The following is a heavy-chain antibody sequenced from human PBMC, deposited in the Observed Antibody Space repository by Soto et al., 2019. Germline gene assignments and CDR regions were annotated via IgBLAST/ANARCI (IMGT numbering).Heavy chain of an antibody. CDR2: ILPILDVA. D-gene: IGHD3-10*01. CDR3: ARVKTVSGSYEGDYYMDV. J-gene: IGHJ6*03. CDR1: GDIFSNYT. V-gene: IGHV1-69*02. Sequence: QVQLVQSGAEVKKPGSSVRVSCKASGDIFSNYTISWVRQAPGQGFEWMGRILPILDVANYPLRFQGRVTITADQSTSTVYMELSSLRSEDTAIYYCARVKTVSGSYEGDYYMDVGGKGTTVTVSS.